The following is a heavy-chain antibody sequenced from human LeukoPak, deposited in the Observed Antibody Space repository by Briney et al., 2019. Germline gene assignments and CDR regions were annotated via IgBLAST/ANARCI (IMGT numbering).Heavy chain of an antibody. CDR2: IYHSGST. D-gene: IGHD1-26*01. J-gene: IGHJ2*01. CDR3: ARVVGLPDWYFDL. V-gene: IGHV4-4*02. CDR1: GGSISSSNW. Sequence: SGTLSLTCAVSGGSISSSNWWSWVRQPPGKGLEWIGEIYHSGSTNYNPSLKSRVTISVDKSKNQFSLKLSSVTAADTAVYYCARVVGLPDWYFDLWGRGTLVTVSS.